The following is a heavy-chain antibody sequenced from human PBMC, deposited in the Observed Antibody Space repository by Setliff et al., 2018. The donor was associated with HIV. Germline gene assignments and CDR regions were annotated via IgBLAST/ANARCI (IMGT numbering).Heavy chain of an antibody. V-gene: IGHV1-2*02. CDR3: ARDRERGQYSRSAVGGYYYYYMDV. J-gene: IGHJ6*03. CDR2: ITNNNGGT. D-gene: IGHD6-6*01. CDR1: GHTFTDYY. Sequence: ASVKVSCKASGHTFTDYYLHWVRQAPGEGLEWMGWITNNNGGTNYAQKFQGRVTMTRDTSISTDYMELSGLKSDDSAVYYCARDRERGQYSRSAVGGYYYYYMDVWGKGTTVTVSS.